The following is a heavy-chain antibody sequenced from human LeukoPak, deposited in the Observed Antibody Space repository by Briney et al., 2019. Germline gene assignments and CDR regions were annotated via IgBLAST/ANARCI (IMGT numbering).Heavy chain of an antibody. V-gene: IGHV4-39*01. D-gene: IGHD3-10*02. CDR2: IYYSGST. CDR3: ARRRTMFGYFAGEFDY. J-gene: IGHJ4*02. Sequence: PSETLSLTCTVSGGSISSSSYYWGWIRQPPGKGLEWIGSIYYSGSTNNNPSLKSRVTISVDTSKNQFSLKLRSVTAADTAVYYCARRRTMFGYFAGEFDYWGQGTLVTVST. CDR1: GGSISSSSYY.